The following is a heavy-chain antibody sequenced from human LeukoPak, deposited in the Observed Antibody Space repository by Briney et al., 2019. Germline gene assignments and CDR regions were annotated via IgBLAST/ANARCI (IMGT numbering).Heavy chain of an antibody. CDR2: IYYSGST. CDR1: GGSISSSSYY. J-gene: IGHJ4*02. V-gene: IGHV4-39*01. Sequence: PSETLSLTCTVSGGSISSSSYYWGWIRQPPGKGLEWIGSIYYSGSTYYNPSLKSRVTISVDTSKNQFSLKLSSVTAADTAVYYCARHTGGKGRTFDYWGQGTLVTVSS. D-gene: IGHD1-26*01. CDR3: ARHTGGKGRTFDY.